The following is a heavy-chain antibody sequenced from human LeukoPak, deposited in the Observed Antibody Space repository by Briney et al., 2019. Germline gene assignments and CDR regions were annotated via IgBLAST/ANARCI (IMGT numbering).Heavy chain of an antibody. Sequence: GGSLRLSCAASGFTFNTYAMSWVRQAPGKGLEWVSAMKGRFTISRDNSKNTLYLQMNSLRAEDTAVYYCAKWGCSGGSCYPFDYWGQGTLVTVSS. CDR3: AKWGCSGGSCYPFDY. CDR1: GFTFNTYA. V-gene: IGHV3-23*01. J-gene: IGHJ4*02. D-gene: IGHD2-15*01.